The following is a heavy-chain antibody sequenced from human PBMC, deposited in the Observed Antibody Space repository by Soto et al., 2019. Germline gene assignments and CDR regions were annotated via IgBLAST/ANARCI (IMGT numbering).Heavy chain of an antibody. CDR1: GFTFSSYS. Sequence: VQLVESGGGLVKPGGSLRLSCAASGFTFSSYSMNWVRQAPGKGLEWVSSISSSSSYIYYADSVKGRFTISRDNAKNSLYLQMNSLRAEDTAVYYCARGLLWFGEYNYGMDVWGQGTTVTVSS. CDR3: ARGLLWFGEYNYGMDV. V-gene: IGHV3-21*01. J-gene: IGHJ6*02. CDR2: ISSSSSYI. D-gene: IGHD3-10*01.